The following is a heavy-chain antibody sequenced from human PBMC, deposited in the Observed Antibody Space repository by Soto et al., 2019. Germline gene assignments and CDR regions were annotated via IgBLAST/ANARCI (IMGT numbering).Heavy chain of an antibody. V-gene: IGHV3-23*01. D-gene: IGHD5-12*01. CDR1: GFVFSKFA. J-gene: IGHJ4*02. CDR3: VRGIYPSSAGGPFDL. Sequence: EVQLLESGGGSVQSGGSLRVSCTASGFVFSKFAVTWVRQAPGQGLEWVSAITASGDTTYYADSVKGRFTISRDNPRDNLFLHMSSLRADDTALYYCVRGIYPSSAGGPFDLWGQGTLVTVSS. CDR2: ITASGDTT.